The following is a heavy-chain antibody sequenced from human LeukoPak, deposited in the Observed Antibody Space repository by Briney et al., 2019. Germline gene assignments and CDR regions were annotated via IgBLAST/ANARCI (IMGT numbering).Heavy chain of an antibody. J-gene: IGHJ4*02. Sequence: QTGGSLRLSCAASGFNFTSYTMHWVRQAPGKGLEWVAVISYDGNNKYYADYVKGRFTISRDNSKNTLYLQMNSLKPEDTAVYYCARGGVSLAARNHYFEYWGQGTPATVSS. CDR3: ARGGVSLAARNHYFEY. CDR1: GFNFTSYT. CDR2: ISYDGNNK. V-gene: IGHV3-30-3*01. D-gene: IGHD6-6*01.